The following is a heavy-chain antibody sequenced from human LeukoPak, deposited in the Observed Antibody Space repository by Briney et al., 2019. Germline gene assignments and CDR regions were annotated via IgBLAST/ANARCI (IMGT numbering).Heavy chain of an antibody. J-gene: IGHJ4*02. V-gene: IGHV3-72*01. CDR2: TRNKANSYTT. CDR1: GFTFSSYS. Sequence: PGGSLRLSCAASGFTFSSYSMNWVRQAPGKGLEWVGRTRNKANSYTTEYAASVKGRFTISRGDSKNSLYLQMKSLKTEDTAVYYCASSVVTALDYWGQGTLVTVSS. CDR3: ASSVVTALDY. D-gene: IGHD2-21*02.